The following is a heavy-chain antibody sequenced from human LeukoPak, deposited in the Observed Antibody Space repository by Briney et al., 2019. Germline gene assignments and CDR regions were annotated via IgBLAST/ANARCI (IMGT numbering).Heavy chain of an antibody. CDR1: GFTFSSYE. Sequence: GGSLRLSCAAAGFTFSSYEMNWVRQAPGKGLEWVSYISSSGSTIYYADSVKGRLTISRDNAKSSLYLQMNSLRAEDTAVYYCVRAGVWGSKRYIAFDIWGQGTMVTVSS. V-gene: IGHV3-48*03. D-gene: IGHD3-16*02. CDR2: ISSSGSTI. J-gene: IGHJ3*02. CDR3: VRAGVWGSKRYIAFDI.